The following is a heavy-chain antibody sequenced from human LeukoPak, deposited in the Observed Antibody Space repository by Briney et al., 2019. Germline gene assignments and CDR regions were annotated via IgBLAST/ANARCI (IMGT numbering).Heavy chain of an antibody. V-gene: IGHV4-59*01. J-gene: IGHJ4*02. D-gene: IGHD4/OR15-4a*01. CDR2: IYYSGST. CDR3: ARGGYGGNYDY. Sequence: SETLSLTCTVSGGSISSYYWSWIRQPPGKGLEWIGYIYYSGSTNYNPSLKSRVTISVDTSKNLFSLKLSSVTAADTAVYYCARGGYGGNYDYWGQGTLVTVSS. CDR1: GGSISSYY.